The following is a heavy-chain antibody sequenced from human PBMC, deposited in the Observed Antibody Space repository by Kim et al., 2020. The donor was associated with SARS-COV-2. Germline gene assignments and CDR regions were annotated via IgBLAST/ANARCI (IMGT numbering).Heavy chain of an antibody. CDR1: GFTFNRYY. V-gene: IGHV1-46*02. CDR3: TRATGTGAFEI. J-gene: IGHJ3*02. CDR2: SNPDGVRT. Sequence: ASVKVSCKTFGFTFNRYYLHWVRQAPGQGLEWMGISNPDGVRTSYAQRFQGRVIMTRDPSTSTLFMELSSLRSDDTAVYYCTRATGTGAFEIWGQGTMVTVSS. D-gene: IGHD1-1*01.